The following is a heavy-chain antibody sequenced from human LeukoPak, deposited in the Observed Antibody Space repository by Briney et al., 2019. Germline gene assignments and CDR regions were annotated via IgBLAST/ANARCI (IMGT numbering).Heavy chain of an antibody. J-gene: IGHJ4*01. D-gene: IGHD3-3*01. CDR3: ARGLWIFGVVTHFDY. Sequence: SETLSLTCAVYGGSFSGYYWSWIRQPPGKGLEWIGEINHSGSTNYNPSLKSRVTISVDTSKNQFSLKLSSVTAADTAVYYCARGLWIFGVVTHFDYWGHGTLVTVSS. V-gene: IGHV4-34*01. CDR1: GGSFSGYY. CDR2: INHSGST.